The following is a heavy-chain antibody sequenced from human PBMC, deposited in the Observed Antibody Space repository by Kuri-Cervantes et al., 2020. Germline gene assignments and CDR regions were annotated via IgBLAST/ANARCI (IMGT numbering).Heavy chain of an antibody. CDR1: GYTFTSYG. J-gene: IGHJ4*02. CDR2: ISAYNGDT. CDR3: ASEDSSGWYGGVDY. D-gene: IGHD6-19*01. V-gene: IGHV1-18*01. Sequence: ASVKVSCKASGYTFTSYGISWVRQAPGQGLEWMGWISAYNGDTNYAQKLQGRVTMTTDTSTSTAYMELRSLRSDDTAVYYCASEDSSGWYGGVDYWGQGTLVTVSS.